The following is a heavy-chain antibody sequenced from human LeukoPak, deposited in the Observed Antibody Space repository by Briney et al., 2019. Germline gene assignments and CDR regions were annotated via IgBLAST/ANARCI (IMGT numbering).Heavy chain of an antibody. J-gene: IGHJ4*02. CDR3: AREGSRSSLGGYGY. D-gene: IGHD6-6*01. V-gene: IGHV1-46*01. Sequence: ASVKVSCKASGGTFSSYAISWVRQAPGQGLEWMGLINPGGDYTKYAQTFQGRVTMTRDTSTNTVYMHLSSLRSEDTAIYYCAREGSRSSLGGYGYWGQGTLVTVSS. CDR2: INPGGDYT. CDR1: GGTFSSYA.